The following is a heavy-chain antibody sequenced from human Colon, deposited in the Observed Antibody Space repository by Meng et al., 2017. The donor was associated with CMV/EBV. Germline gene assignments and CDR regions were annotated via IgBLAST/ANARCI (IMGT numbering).Heavy chain of an antibody. Sequence: GGSLRLSCAATGFNFGSYAMNWVRHSPGKGLEWLSVIGSSGGGAYYAPSVKGRFTISRDNSKSTLYLQMTGLRVEDTAVYYCAKDGGLGGYEFFDQWGQGALVTVSS. V-gene: IGHV3-23*01. D-gene: IGHD5-12*01. CDR3: AKDGGLGGYEFFDQ. CDR1: GFNFGSYA. CDR2: IGSSGGGA. J-gene: IGHJ4*02.